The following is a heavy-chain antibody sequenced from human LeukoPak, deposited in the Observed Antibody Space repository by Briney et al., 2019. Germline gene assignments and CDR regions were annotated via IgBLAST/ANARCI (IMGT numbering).Heavy chain of an antibody. CDR2: ISADNGNT. J-gene: IGHJ4*02. CDR1: GYTLTNYG. D-gene: IGHD5-12*01. V-gene: IGHV1-18*01. Sequence: ASVKVSCKASGYTLTNYGISWVRHAPGQGLEWMGWISADNGNTKYAQKLQGRVTMATDTSTSTAYMELRSLRSDGTAVYYCARGGYGDYGFDYWGQGTLVTVSS. CDR3: ARGGYGDYGFDY.